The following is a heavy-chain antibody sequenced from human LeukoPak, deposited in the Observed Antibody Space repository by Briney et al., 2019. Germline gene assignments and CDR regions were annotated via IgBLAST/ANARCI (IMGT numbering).Heavy chain of an antibody. CDR3: ARELVAAAGRVFDY. D-gene: IGHD6-13*01. CDR1: GGPISSYY. CDR2: IYYSGST. V-gene: IGHV4-59*01. J-gene: IGHJ4*02. Sequence: SETLSLTCTVSGGPISSYYWSWIRQPPGKGLEWIGYIYYSGSTNYNPSLKSRVTISVDTSKNQFSLKLSSVTAADTAVYYCARELVAAAGRVFDYWGQGTQVTVSS.